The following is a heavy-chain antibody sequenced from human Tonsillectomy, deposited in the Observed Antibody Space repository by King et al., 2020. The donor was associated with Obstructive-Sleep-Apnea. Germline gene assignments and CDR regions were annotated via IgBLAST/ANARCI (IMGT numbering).Heavy chain of an antibody. CDR1: GGSISSYY. V-gene: IGHV4-59*12. Sequence: QLQESGPGLVKPSETLSLTCTVSGGSISSYYWSWIRQPPGKGLEWIGYIYYSVSTNYNPSRKSRVTISVETSKNQFPLNLSSVTAADTAVYYCAGGENYYYGMDVWGQGTTVTVSS. CDR2: IYYSVST. CDR3: AGGENYYYGMDV. J-gene: IGHJ6*02.